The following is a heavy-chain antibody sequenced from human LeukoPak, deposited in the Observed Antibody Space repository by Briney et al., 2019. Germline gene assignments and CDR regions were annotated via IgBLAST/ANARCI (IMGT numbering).Heavy chain of an antibody. Sequence: ASVKVSCKASGYSFVGYGITWVRQAPGQGLEWMGWFNPENGNTNYAQKVQGRVTMTADTSTSTSYMELRSLRSDDTAVYYCARERELLGFDMWGQGTMVTVSS. J-gene: IGHJ3*02. CDR1: GYSFVGYG. CDR2: FNPENGNT. D-gene: IGHD1-26*01. CDR3: ARERELLGFDM. V-gene: IGHV1-18*01.